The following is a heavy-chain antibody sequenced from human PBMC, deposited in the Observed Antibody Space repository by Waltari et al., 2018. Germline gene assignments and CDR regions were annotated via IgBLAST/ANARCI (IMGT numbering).Heavy chain of an antibody. D-gene: IGHD6-6*01. Sequence: EVQLVESGGGLIQPGGSLRLSCAASGFTVSSNYMSWVRQAPGKGLEWVSVSYSGGSTYYADSVKGRFTISRDNSKNTLYLQMNSLRAEDTAVYYCARLPPAARPFFFDYWGQGTLVTVSS. V-gene: IGHV3-53*01. CDR2: SYSGGST. J-gene: IGHJ4*02. CDR3: ARLPPAARPFFFDY. CDR1: GFTVSSNY.